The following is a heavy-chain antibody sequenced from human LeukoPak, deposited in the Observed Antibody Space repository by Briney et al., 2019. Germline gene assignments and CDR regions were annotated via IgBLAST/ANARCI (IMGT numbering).Heavy chain of an antibody. CDR3: ASKPYGSLPSFDS. Sequence: SETLSLTCAVSGASMSTNSHFWGWFRQPPGQRLEWIATLFSGGITNYSPSLRTRLTISVDSSKNHLFLHLTSVTAADTAVYYCASKPYGSLPSFDSWGQGTLVSVSS. J-gene: IGHJ4*02. D-gene: IGHD3-10*01. CDR2: LFSGGIT. CDR1: GASMSTNSHF. V-gene: IGHV4-39*01.